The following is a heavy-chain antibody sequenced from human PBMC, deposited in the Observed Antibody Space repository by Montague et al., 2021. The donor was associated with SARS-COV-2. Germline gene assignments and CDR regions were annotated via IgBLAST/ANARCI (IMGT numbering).Heavy chain of an antibody. D-gene: IGHD3-9*01. Sequence: SLRLSCAASGFTFSSYAMSWVRQAPGKGLEWVSGISGSGGSTYXXXSXXXRFXISRDNSKNTLYLQMNSLRAEDTAVYYCAKDASYDILSGPWSLWGRFAFDIWGQGTMVTVSS. CDR1: GFTFSSYA. V-gene: IGHV3-23*01. CDR2: ISGSGGST. CDR3: AKDASYDILSGPWSLWGRFAFDI. J-gene: IGHJ3*02.